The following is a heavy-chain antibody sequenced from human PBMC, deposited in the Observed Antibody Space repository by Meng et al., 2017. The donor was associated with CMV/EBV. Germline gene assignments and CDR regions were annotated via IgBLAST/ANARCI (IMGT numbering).Heavy chain of an antibody. Sequence: SVKVSCKASGGTFSSYAISWVRQAPGQGLEWMGGIIPIFGTANYAQKFQGRVTITTDESTSTAYMELSSLRSEDTAVYYCASTHCSSTSCYTWQLAYFDYWGQGTRVTVSS. D-gene: IGHD2-2*02. J-gene: IGHJ4*02. CDR1: GGTFSSYA. V-gene: IGHV1-69*05. CDR2: IIPIFGTA. CDR3: ASTHCSSTSCYTWQLAYFDY.